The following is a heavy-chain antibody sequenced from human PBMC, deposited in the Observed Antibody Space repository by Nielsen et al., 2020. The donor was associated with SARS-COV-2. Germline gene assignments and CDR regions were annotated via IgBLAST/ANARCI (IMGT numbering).Heavy chain of an antibody. CDR1: GYTFTSYG. D-gene: IGHD3-16*02. J-gene: IGHJ5*01. CDR2: TGIYNGNT. Sequence: ASVKVSCKASGYTFTSYGITWVRQAPGQGLEWLGWTGIYNGNTKYAQKLQGRVTMTTDTSTATAYMELRSLRSDDTAIYYCAKRVITFGGIVEGWFDYWGQGTLVTVS. CDR3: AKRVITFGGIVEGWFDY. V-gene: IGHV1-18*04.